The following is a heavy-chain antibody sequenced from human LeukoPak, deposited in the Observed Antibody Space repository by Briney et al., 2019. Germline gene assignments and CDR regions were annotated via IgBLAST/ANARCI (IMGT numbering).Heavy chain of an antibody. J-gene: IGHJ4*02. CDR2: IYSGGST. V-gene: IGHV3-53*01. Sequence: GGSLRLSCAASGFTVSSNYMSWVRQAPGKGLEWVSVIYSGGSTYYADSVKGRFTISRNNSKNTLYLQMSSLRAEDTAVYYCSTSITMVRGRNDYWGQGTLVTVSS. D-gene: IGHD3-10*01. CDR1: GFTVSSNY. CDR3: STSITMVRGRNDY.